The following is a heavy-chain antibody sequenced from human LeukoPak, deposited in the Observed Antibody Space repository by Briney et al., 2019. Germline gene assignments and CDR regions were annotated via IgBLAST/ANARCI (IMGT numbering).Heavy chain of an antibody. CDR2: INPNSGGT. Sequence: GASVKVSCKASGYTFTGYYMHWVRQAPGQGLEWMGWINPNSGGTNYAQKFQGRVTMTRDTSISTAYMELSRLRSDDTAVYYCARIIVRWIGELTYYFDFSGQGTLVSVSS. V-gene: IGHV1-2*02. CDR3: ARIIVRWIGELTYYFDF. J-gene: IGHJ4*02. D-gene: IGHD3-10*01. CDR1: GYTFTGYY.